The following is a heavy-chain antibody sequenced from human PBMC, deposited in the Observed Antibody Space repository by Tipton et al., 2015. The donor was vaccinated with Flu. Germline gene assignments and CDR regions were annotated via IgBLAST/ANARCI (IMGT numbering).Heavy chain of an antibody. J-gene: IGHJ4*02. CDR3: VRQNCGGDCYPDY. D-gene: IGHD2-21*02. CDR2: IYPDDSDT. V-gene: IGHV5-51*01. CDR1: GSSFSSYW. Sequence: QLVQSGAEVKKPGESLKISCKGSGSSFSSYWIAWVRQMPGKGLEWMGIIYPDDSDTKYSPSFQGHVTFSADKSVNTAYLLWSSLKASDTAIYFCVRQNCGGDCYPDYWGQGTLVTVSS.